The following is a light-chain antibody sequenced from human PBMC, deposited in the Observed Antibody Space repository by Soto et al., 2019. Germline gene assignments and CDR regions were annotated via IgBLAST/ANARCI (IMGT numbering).Light chain of an antibody. V-gene: IGKV4-1*01. J-gene: IGKJ4*01. Sequence: DIVMTQSPDSLAVSLGERATINCKSRQRVLYSSTNKNYLAWYQQKPGQPPKLLIYWASTRESGVPDRFSGSGYGTDFPLTISSLQAEDVAVYYCQQYYSTPLTFGGGTKVEIK. CDR1: QRVLYSSTNKNY. CDR2: WAS. CDR3: QQYYSTPLT.